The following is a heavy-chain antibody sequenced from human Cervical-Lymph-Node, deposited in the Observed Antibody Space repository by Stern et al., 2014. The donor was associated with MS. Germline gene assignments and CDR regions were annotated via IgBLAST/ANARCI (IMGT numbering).Heavy chain of an antibody. Sequence: VQLLGFGGGLVHPGGSLRLSCAASGFTFSSYSLNSVRQAPGKGLEWVSSSDTSSSYMYYADSVKGRFTISRDNAKNSLYLQMNSLRAEDTAVYYCAESYSSGPFDHWGQGTLVTVSS. D-gene: IGHD6-19*01. CDR1: GFTFSSYS. CDR2: SDTSSSYM. CDR3: AESYSSGPFDH. J-gene: IGHJ4*02. V-gene: IGHV3-21*01.